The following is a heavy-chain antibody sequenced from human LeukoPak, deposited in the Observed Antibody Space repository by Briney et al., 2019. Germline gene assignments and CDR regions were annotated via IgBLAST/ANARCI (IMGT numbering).Heavy chain of an antibody. CDR1: GYTFTSYY. CDR2: INPSGGST. J-gene: IGHJ4*02. CDR3: AGGDYYDSSGYLQFDY. D-gene: IGHD3-22*01. Sequence: GASVKVSCKASGYTFTSYYMHWVRQAPGQGLEWMGIINPSGGSTSYAQKFQGRVTMTRDTSTSTVYMELSSLRSEDTAVYYCAGGDYYDSSGYLQFDYWGQGTLVTVSS. V-gene: IGHV1-46*01.